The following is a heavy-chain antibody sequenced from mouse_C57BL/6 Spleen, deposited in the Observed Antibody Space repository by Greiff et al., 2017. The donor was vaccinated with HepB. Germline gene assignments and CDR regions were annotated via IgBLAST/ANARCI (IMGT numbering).Heavy chain of an antibody. CDR1: GFNIKDDY. J-gene: IGHJ1*03. CDR2: IDPENGDT. Sequence: VQLKESGAELMRPGASVKLSCTASGFNIKDDYMHWVKQRPEQGLEWIGWIDPENGDTEYASKFQGKATITADTSSNTAYLQLSSLTSEDTAVYYCTVRYFDVWGTGTTVTVSS. CDR3: TVRYFDV. V-gene: IGHV14-4*01.